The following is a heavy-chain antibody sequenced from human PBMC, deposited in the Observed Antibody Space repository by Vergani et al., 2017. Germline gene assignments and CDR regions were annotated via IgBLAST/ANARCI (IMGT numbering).Heavy chain of an antibody. V-gene: IGHV1-46*01. Sequence: QVQVVQSGAEVKKSGASVKVSCKTSGYTFSNYYMHWVRQAPGQGLEWMGIINPSGGHTNYAQKFQGRVTMTRDTSTSTVYMELSSLRSEDTAVYYCARAGAARPHYYYYYMDVWGKGTTVTVSS. D-gene: IGHD6-6*01. CDR2: INPSGGHT. J-gene: IGHJ6*03. CDR3: ARAGAARPHYYYYYMDV. CDR1: GYTFSNYY.